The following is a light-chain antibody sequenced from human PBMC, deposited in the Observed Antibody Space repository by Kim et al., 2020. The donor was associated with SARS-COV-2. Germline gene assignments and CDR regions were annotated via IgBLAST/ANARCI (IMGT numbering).Light chain of an antibody. CDR3: NSRDSSGNHLDVV. J-gene: IGLJ2*01. V-gene: IGLV3-19*01. CDR1: SLRGYY. Sequence: QTIRLTCQGNSLRGYYASWYQQKPGQAHVLVIYGKNNRPSGIPDRFSGSSSGNTASLTITGAQAEDEADYYCNSRDSSGNHLDVVFGGGTQLTVL. CDR2: GKN.